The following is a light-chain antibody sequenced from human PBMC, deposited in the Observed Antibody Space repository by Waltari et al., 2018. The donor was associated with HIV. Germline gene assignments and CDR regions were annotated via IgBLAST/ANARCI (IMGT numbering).Light chain of an antibody. Sequence: ERVMTQSPATLSVSPGEGATLSCRASQSFSSNLAWYHQKPGQAPRLLIYGAPTRASGIPARFSGSGSGTEFTLTISSLQSEDFAVYYCQQYNSWPPKGLTFGGGTKVEIK. CDR3: QQYNSWPPKGLT. CDR2: GAP. V-gene: IGKV3-15*01. CDR1: QSFSSN. J-gene: IGKJ4*01.